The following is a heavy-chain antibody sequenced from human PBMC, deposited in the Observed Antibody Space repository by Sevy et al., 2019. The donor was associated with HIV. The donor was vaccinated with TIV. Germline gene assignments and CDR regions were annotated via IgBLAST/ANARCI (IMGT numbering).Heavy chain of an antibody. CDR3: AKDSIYPAYYDGMDV. V-gene: IGHV3-30*02. CDR2: IRYDGSNK. J-gene: IGHJ6*02. Sequence: GGSLRLSCAASGFTFSSYGMHWVRQAPGKGLEWVAFIRYDGSNKYYADSVKGRFTISRDNSKNTLYLQMNSLRAEDTAVYYCAKDSIYPAYYDGMDVWGQGTTVTVSS. CDR1: GFTFSSYG.